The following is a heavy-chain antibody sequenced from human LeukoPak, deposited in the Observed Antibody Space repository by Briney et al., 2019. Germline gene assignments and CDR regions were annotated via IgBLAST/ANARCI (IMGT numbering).Heavy chain of an antibody. V-gene: IGHV3-21*01. Sequence: GGSLRLSCAASGFTFSSYSMDWVRQAPGKGLEWVSSISSSSSYIYYGDSVKGRFTISRDNAKNSLYLQMNSLRAEDTAVYYCARTMVRGGPFDYWGQGTLVTVSS. CDR1: GFTFSSYS. J-gene: IGHJ4*02. CDR3: ARTMVRGGPFDY. D-gene: IGHD3-10*01. CDR2: ISSSSSYI.